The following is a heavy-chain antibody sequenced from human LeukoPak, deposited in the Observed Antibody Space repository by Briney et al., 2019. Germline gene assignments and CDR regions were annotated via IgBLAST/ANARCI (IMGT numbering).Heavy chain of an antibody. J-gene: IGHJ4*02. CDR1: GGSISSSSYY. V-gene: IGHV4-39*01. D-gene: IGHD6-25*01. CDR2: IYYSGST. Sequence: SETLSLTCTISGGSISSSSYYWGWIRQPPGKGLEWIGSIYYSGSTYDNPSLKGRVTISVDTSKNQFSMKLSSVTAADTAVYYCARIGIRRAASEPPHRFDYWGQGTLVTVSS. CDR3: ARIGIRRAASEPPHRFDY.